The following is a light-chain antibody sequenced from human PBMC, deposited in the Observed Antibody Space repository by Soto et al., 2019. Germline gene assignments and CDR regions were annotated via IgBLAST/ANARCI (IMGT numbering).Light chain of an antibody. V-gene: IGKV1-33*01. CDR2: DAS. CDR3: QRFDSLPLS. CDR1: QDISNY. Sequence: DIQMTQSPPSLSASVGDRVTITCQASQDISNYLNWYQQKLGKAPKLLIYDASTLETGVSSRFSGSGSGTDFTLTISSLQPEDSATYYCQRFDSLPLSFGPGTKVQIK. J-gene: IGKJ3*01.